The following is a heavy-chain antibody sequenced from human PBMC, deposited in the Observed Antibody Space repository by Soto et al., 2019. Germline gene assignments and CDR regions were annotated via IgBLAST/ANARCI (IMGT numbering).Heavy chain of an antibody. CDR2: INTAGSST. CDR1: GFSFSSYW. CDR3: ARSPGGYYID. Sequence: EVQLVESGGGLVQPGGSLRLSCADSGFSFSSYWMHWVRQGPGKGLVWVSRINTAGSSTNYADSVKGRFTISRDNAKNTVYLQMNSLRAEDTAVDYCARSPGGYYIDWGQGTMVTVSS. J-gene: IGHJ3*01. D-gene: IGHD3-9*01. V-gene: IGHV3-74*01.